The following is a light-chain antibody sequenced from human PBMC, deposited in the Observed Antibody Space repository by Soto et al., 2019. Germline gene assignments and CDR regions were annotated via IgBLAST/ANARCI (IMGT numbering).Light chain of an antibody. J-gene: IGLJ3*02. CDR3: CSSVGSPNWV. CDR2: EVN. CDR1: SSDVGSCNC. V-gene: IGLV2-23*02. Sequence: QSVLTQPSSVSGSPGQSITISCTGTSSDVGSCNCVSWYQQNPGKAPTLIIYEVNKRPSGVSNRFSGSKSGNTASLTISGLKAEDEADYYCCSSVGSPNWVFGGGTKVTVL.